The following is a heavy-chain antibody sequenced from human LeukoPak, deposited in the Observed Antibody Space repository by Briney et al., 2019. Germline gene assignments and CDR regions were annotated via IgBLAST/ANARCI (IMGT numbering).Heavy chain of an antibody. CDR2: ISFDGSNK. Sequence: GGSLRLSCAASGFAFSSYSMHWVRQPPGKGLEWVAVISFDGSNKYYADSVKGRFTISRDNSKNTLYLQTNSLRTEDTAVYYCARQVTMIVVVISNWGQGTLVTVSS. CDR3: ARQVTMIVVVISN. J-gene: IGHJ4*02. V-gene: IGHV3-30*04. D-gene: IGHD3-22*01. CDR1: GFAFSSYS.